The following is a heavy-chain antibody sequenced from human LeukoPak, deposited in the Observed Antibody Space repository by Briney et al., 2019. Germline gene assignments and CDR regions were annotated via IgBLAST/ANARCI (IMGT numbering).Heavy chain of an antibody. CDR2: IWYDGSKE. V-gene: IGHV3-33*01. CDR1: GFTFRDYG. J-gene: IGHJ4*02. CDR3: ARGGFGEAADFDY. Sequence: GGSLRLSCAASGFTFRDYGMHWFRQAQAKGLDWVTVIWYDGSKEYYTDSVEGRFTISRDNSKNTLFLQMNSLRVEDTAVYYCARGGFGEAADFDYWGQGTLVTVSS. D-gene: IGHD6-13*01.